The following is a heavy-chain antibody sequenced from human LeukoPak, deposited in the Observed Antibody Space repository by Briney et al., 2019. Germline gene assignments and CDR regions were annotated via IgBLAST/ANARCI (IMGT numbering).Heavy chain of an antibody. CDR3: ARDHEATGYDAFDI. CDR2: ISSSSSYI. V-gene: IGHV3-21*01. Sequence: GGSLRLSCAASGFTFSSYAMNWVRQAPGKGLEWVSSISSSSSYIYYADSVKGRFTISRDNAKNSLYLQMNSLRAEDTAVYYCARDHEATGYDAFDIWGQGTMVTVSS. J-gene: IGHJ3*02. D-gene: IGHD5-12*01. CDR1: GFTFSSYA.